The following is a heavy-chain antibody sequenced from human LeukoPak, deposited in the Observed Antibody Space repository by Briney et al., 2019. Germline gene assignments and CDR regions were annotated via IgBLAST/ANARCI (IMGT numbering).Heavy chain of an antibody. CDR2: VHYSGRT. Sequence: PSETLSLTCTVSGDSISGYYWSWIRQPPGKGLEWVGYVHYSGRTNYIASLEGRVTMPLDTSKNQFSLKLNSVTAADTAVYYCARHRSPYDAFDIWGQGTLLTVSS. D-gene: IGHD1-26*01. V-gene: IGHV4-59*08. J-gene: IGHJ3*02. CDR1: GDSISGYY. CDR3: ARHRSPYDAFDI.